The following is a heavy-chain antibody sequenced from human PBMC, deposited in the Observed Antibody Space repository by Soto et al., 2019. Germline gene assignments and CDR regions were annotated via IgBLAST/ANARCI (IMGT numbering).Heavy chain of an antibody. CDR3: VVPVPAAISPLRYYGMDV. D-gene: IGHD2-2*01. V-gene: IGHV3-48*03. J-gene: IGHJ6*02. CDR2: ISSSGSTI. CDR1: GFTFSSYE. Sequence: GSLRLSCAASGFTFSSYEMNWVRQAPGKGLEWVSYISSSGSTIYYADSVKGRFTISRDNAKNSLYLQMNSLRAEDTAVYYCVVPVPAAISPLRYYGMDVWGQGTTVTVS.